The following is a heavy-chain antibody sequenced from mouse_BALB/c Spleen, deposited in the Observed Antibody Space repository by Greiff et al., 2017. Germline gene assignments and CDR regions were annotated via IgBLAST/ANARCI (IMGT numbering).Heavy chain of an antibody. V-gene: IGHV1-31*01. CDR1: GYSFTGYY. Sequence: VQLKQSGPELVKPGASVKISCKASGYSFTGYYMHWVKQSHVKSLEWIGRINPYNGATSYNQNFKDKASLTVDKSSSTAYMELHSLTSEDSAVYYCARDSSGYFAYWGQGTLVTVSA. J-gene: IGHJ3*01. CDR2: INPYNGAT. D-gene: IGHD3-2*01. CDR3: ARDSSGYFAY.